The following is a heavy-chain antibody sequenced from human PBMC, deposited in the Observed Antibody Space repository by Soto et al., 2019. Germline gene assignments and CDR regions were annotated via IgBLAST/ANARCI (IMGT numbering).Heavy chain of an antibody. CDR3: AKDVVVPAAMWGYYYYGMDV. Sequence: GGSLRLSCAASGFTFSSYAMSWVRQAPGKGLEWVSAISGSGGSTYYADSVKGRFTISRDNSKNTLYLQMNSLRAEDTAVYYCAKDVVVPAAMWGYYYYGMDVWGQGTTVTVSS. V-gene: IGHV3-23*01. CDR2: ISGSGGST. CDR1: GFTFSSYA. J-gene: IGHJ6*02. D-gene: IGHD2-2*01.